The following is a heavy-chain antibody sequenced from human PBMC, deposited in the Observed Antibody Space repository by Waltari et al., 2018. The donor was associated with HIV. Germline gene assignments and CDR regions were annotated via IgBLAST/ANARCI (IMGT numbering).Heavy chain of an antibody. CDR3: ASKTSGWYAY. CDR1: GFNFSDSY. D-gene: IGHD6-19*01. Sequence: QVQLVESGGGLVKPGGSLRLSCAASGFNFSDSYLSWIRQAPGKGLEWVSYISGSGTTTYYIESVKGRFTISRDNAKESVYLQMSSLRPEDTAIYYCASKTSGWYAYWGRGALVTVSS. V-gene: IGHV3-11*01. J-gene: IGHJ4*02. CDR2: ISGSGTTT.